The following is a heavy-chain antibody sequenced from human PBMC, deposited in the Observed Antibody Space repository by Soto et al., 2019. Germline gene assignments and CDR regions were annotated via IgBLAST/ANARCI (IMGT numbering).Heavy chain of an antibody. J-gene: IGHJ5*02. D-gene: IGHD3-10*01. CDR1: GGSIGSGDYY. V-gene: IGHV4-61*08. Sequence: ETLSLTCTVSGGSIGSGDYYWNWIRQPPGKGLEWIGYIYYSGSTNYNPSLKSRVTISVDTSKNQFSLKLSSVTAADTAVYYCARDPGSGSYYGWFDPWGQGTLVTVSS. CDR3: ARDPGSGSYYGWFDP. CDR2: IYYSGST.